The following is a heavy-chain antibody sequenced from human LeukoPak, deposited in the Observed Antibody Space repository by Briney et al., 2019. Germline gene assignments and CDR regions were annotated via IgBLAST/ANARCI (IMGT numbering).Heavy chain of an antibody. D-gene: IGHD6-13*01. Sequence: GGSLRLSCAASGFTFDDYAMHWVRQAPGKGLEWVSLISWDGGSTYYADSVKGRFTISRDNSKNSLYLQMNSLRAEDTALYYCAKGYSSSWYEPPDYWGQGTLVTVSS. CDR3: AKGYSSSWYEPPDY. J-gene: IGHJ4*02. CDR1: GFTFDDYA. V-gene: IGHV3-43D*03. CDR2: ISWDGGST.